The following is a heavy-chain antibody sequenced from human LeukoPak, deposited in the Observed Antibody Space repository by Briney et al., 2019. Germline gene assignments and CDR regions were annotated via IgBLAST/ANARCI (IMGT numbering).Heavy chain of an antibody. J-gene: IGHJ4*02. CDR1: GFTFSSYG. D-gene: IGHD2-2*01. Sequence: GGSLRLSCAASGFTFSSYGMHWVRQAPGKGLEWVAVISYDGRNKYYADSVKGRFTISRDNSKNTLYLQMNSLRAEDTAVYYCAKRHSSTSPPTLDYFDYWGQGTLVTVSS. CDR3: AKRHSSTSPPTLDYFDY. CDR2: ISYDGRNK. V-gene: IGHV3-30*18.